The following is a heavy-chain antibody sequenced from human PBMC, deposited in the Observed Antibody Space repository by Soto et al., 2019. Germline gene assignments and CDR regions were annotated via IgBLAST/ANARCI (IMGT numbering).Heavy chain of an antibody. CDR1: GDTFSKYT. CDR3: ARNRGEYSDSVGYYTGEAFDV. J-gene: IGHJ3*01. V-gene: IGHV1-69*01. D-gene: IGHD3-22*01. Sequence: QVQLVQSGAEVKKPGSSVKVSCKTSGDTFSKYTINWVRQAPGQGLEWMGGIIPIFGTAIYTEKFEGRVTITADEFTTTHYMEMTSLRSEDTAVYYCARNRGEYSDSVGYYTGEAFDVWGQGTTVTVST. CDR2: IIPIFGTA.